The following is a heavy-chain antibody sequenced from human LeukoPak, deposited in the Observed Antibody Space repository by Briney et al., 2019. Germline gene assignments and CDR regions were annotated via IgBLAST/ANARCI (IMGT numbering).Heavy chain of an antibody. CDR3: ARDQYDTWSRRGNFDS. Sequence: GESLRLSCVASGLTIGTRYMNWVRQAPGKGLEWVSALYLAGNTYYADSVRGRFTISRDNTKNSLYLQMNSLRVEDTAVFYCARDQYDTWSRRGNFDSWGQGTLVIVSS. J-gene: IGHJ4*02. V-gene: IGHV3-53*01. D-gene: IGHD3-3*01. CDR1: GLTIGTRY. CDR2: LYLAGNT.